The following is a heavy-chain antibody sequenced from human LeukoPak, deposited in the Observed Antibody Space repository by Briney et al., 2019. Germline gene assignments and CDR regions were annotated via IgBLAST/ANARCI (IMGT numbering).Heavy chain of an antibody. Sequence: PGGSLRLSCAASGFTFDDYAMHWVRQAPGKGLEWVSGISWNSGSIDYADSVEGRFTISGDNAKNSLYLQMNSLRAEDTALYYCAKGMYYDFWSGYIDYWGQGTLVTVSS. CDR3: AKGMYYDFWSGYIDY. V-gene: IGHV3-9*01. J-gene: IGHJ4*02. CDR1: GFTFDDYA. CDR2: ISWNSGSI. D-gene: IGHD3-3*01.